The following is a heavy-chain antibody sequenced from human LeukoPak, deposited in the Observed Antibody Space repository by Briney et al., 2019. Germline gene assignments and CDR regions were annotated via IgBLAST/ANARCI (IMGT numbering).Heavy chain of an antibody. CDR2: VYSGGST. D-gene: IGHD4-17*01. CDR3: ARGGGDRNPFDY. J-gene: IGHJ4*02. CDR1: GFTVSSNY. V-gene: IGHV3-66*01. Sequence: PGGSLRLSCAVSGFTVSSNYMSWVRQTPGKGLEWVSIVYSGGSTYYTDSVKGRFIISRDNSKDTLYLQMNRLRAEDTAVYYCARGGGDRNPFDYWGQGTLVTVSS.